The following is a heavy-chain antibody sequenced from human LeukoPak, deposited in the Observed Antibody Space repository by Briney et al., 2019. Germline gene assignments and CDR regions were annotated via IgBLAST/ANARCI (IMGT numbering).Heavy chain of an antibody. CDR1: GFTFSSYA. V-gene: IGHV3-23*01. D-gene: IGHD5-24*01. Sequence: GGSLRLSCAVSGFTFSSYAMSWVRQAPGRGLEWVSAISDSGDGTYYADSVKGRFPVSRDNSKNTLYLQMNSLRAEDTAVYYCAKKMTITGWLYYFDYWGQGTLVTVSS. CDR3: AKKMTITGWLYYFDY. CDR2: ISDSGDGT. J-gene: IGHJ4*02.